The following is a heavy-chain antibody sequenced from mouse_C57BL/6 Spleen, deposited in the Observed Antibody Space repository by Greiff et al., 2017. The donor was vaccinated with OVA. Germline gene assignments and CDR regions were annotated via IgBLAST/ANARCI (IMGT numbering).Heavy chain of an antibody. CDR3: ARPYYSNPWFAY. Sequence: EVQLQESGPELVKPGASVKISCKASGYSFTGYYMNWVKQSPEKSLEWIGEINPSTGGTTYNQKFTAKATLTVDKSSSTAYMQLKSLTSEDSAVYYCARPYYSNPWFAYWGQGTLVTVSA. D-gene: IGHD2-5*01. V-gene: IGHV1-42*01. J-gene: IGHJ3*01. CDR1: GYSFTGYY. CDR2: INPSTGGT.